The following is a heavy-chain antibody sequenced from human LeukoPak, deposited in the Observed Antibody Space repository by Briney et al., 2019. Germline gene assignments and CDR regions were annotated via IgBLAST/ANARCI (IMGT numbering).Heavy chain of an antibody. CDR1: GGSISSGGYY. Sequence: ASQTXXLTCTVSGGSISSGGYYWSWIRQPPGKGLEWIGYIYHSGSTYYNPSLKSRVTISVDRSKNQFSLKLSSVTAADTAVYYCARVPLVGAGDYWGQGTLVTVSS. CDR3: ARVPLVGAGDY. D-gene: IGHD1-26*01. V-gene: IGHV4-30-2*01. CDR2: IYHSGST. J-gene: IGHJ4*02.